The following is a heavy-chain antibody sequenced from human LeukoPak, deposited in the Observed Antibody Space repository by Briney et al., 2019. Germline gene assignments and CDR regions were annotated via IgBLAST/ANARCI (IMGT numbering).Heavy chain of an antibody. D-gene: IGHD3-10*02. CDR3: AELGITMIGGV. Sequence: PGGSLRLSCAAPGFTFSSYEMNWVRQAPGKGLEGVSYISSSGRTIYYADSVKGRFSISRDNAKNSLYLQMNSLRAEDTAVYYCAELGITMIGGVWGKGTTVTISS. CDR1: GFTFSSYE. CDR2: ISSSGRTI. V-gene: IGHV3-48*03. J-gene: IGHJ6*04.